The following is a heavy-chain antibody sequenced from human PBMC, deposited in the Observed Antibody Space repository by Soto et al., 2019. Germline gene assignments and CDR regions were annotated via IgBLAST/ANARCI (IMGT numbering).Heavy chain of an antibody. CDR2: INHSGST. V-gene: IGHV4-34*01. J-gene: IGHJ5*02. CDR1: GGSFSGYY. D-gene: IGHD4-17*01. CDR3: ARGFILPPFGDKRGRFDP. Sequence: QVQLQQWGAGLLKPSETLSLTCAVYGGSFSGYYWSWIRQPPGKGLEWIGEINHSGSTNYNPSLKSRVTISVDTSKNQFSLKLSSVTAADTAVYYCARGFILPPFGDKRGRFDPWGQGTLVTVSS.